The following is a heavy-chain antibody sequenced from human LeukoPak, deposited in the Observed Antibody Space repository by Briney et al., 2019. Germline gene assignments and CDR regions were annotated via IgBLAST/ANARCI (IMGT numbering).Heavy chain of an antibody. Sequence: PGGSLRLSCAASGFTFDDYTLHWVRQAPGKGLEWVSLITWDGDSTFYADSVKGRFTISRDNSKNSLYLQMNSLITEDTALYYCAKDRDRGLDYWGRGTLVTVSS. CDR3: AKDRDRGLDY. CDR1: GFTFDDYT. D-gene: IGHD3-16*02. V-gene: IGHV3-43*01. J-gene: IGHJ4*02. CDR2: ITWDGDST.